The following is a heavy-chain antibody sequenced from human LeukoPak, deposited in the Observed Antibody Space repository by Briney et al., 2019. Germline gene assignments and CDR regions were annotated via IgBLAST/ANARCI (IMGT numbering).Heavy chain of an antibody. CDR1: GGPFSGYY. Sequence: SETLSLTCAVYGGPFSGYYWSWIRQPPGKGLEWIGEINHSGSTNYNPSLKSRVTISVDTSKNQFSLKLSSVTAADTAVYYCARALRYGSYYWGQGTLVTVSS. V-gene: IGHV4-34*01. CDR2: INHSGST. J-gene: IGHJ4*02. D-gene: IGHD3-9*01. CDR3: ARALRYGSYY.